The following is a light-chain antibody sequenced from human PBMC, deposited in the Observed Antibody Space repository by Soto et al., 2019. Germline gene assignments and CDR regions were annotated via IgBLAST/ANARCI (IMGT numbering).Light chain of an antibody. CDR1: QSVTRN. Sequence: EIVLTQSPVTVSVSPGESVTLSCRASQSVTRNLAWHQQIPGQAPRLLVYHASVRATGIPARFSGSGSGTEFSLTISNLQSEDFAIYVCQQYHDWPPIPFGQGTRLEIK. V-gene: IGKV3-15*01. CDR2: HAS. CDR3: QQYHDWPPIP. J-gene: IGKJ5*01.